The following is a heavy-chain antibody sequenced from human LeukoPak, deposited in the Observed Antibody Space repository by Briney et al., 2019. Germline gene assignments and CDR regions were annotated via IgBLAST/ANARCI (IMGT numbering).Heavy chain of an antibody. CDR1: GFTFSSYW. CDR2: IKQDGSEK. Sequence: GGSLRPSCAASGFTFSSYWMSWVRQAPGKGLEWVANIKQDGSEKYYVDSVKGRFTISRDNAKNTLYLQMNSLRAEDTAVYYCAKGATIAAAGTPLFDPWGQGTLVTVSS. D-gene: IGHD6-13*01. V-gene: IGHV3-7*03. CDR3: AKGATIAAAGTPLFDP. J-gene: IGHJ5*02.